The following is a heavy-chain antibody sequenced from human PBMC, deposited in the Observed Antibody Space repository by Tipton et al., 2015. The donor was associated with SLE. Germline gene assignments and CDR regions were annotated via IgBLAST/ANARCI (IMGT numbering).Heavy chain of an antibody. V-gene: IGHV3-30*04. CDR3: VRDQWSGYSPYYYYYMDV. J-gene: IGHJ6*03. CDR1: GFTFSSYA. CDR2: ISYDGNNK. Sequence: SLRLSCAASGFTFSSYAMHWVRQAPGKGLEWVAVISYDGNNKYYADSVKGRFTISRDNSKNTLYLQMNSLRADDTAVYYCVRDQWSGYSPYYYYYMDVWGKGTTVTVSS. D-gene: IGHD3-3*01.